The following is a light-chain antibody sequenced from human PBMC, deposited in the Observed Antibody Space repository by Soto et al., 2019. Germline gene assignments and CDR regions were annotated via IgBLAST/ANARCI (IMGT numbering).Light chain of an antibody. CDR3: SSYAGSNIVV. J-gene: IGLJ2*01. CDR2: EVS. V-gene: IGLV2-8*01. CDR1: SSDVGGYNF. Sequence: QSALTQPPSASGSPGXXXTISCTGTSSDVGGYNFVSWYQQHPGKAPKLMIYEVSERPSGVPDRFSGSKSGNTASLTVSGLQAEDEADYYCSSYAGSNIVVFGGGTKLTVL.